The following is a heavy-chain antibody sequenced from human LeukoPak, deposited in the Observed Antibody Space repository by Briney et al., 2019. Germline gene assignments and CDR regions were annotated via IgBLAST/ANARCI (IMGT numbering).Heavy chain of an antibody. V-gene: IGHV3-9*01. CDR3: AHSSGYSFDFDY. CDR2: ISWNSGSI. J-gene: IGHJ4*02. CDR1: GFTFSYYG. D-gene: IGHD3-22*01. Sequence: GGSLRLSCAASGFTFSYYGMQWVRQAPGKGLEWVSGISWNSGSIGYADSVKGRFTISRDNAKNSLYLQMNSLRAEDTALYYCAHSSGYSFDFDYWGQGTLVTVSS.